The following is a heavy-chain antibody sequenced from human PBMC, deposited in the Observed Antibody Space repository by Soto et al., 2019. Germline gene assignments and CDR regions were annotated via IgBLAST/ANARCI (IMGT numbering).Heavy chain of an antibody. D-gene: IGHD2-8*02. Sequence: PGGSLRLSCGASGFICSSYDMIWVGQAPGKGLEWVSTILVDGRTFYVDSVKGRFTISRDSSQNTVYLQMNSLTAGDTALYYCAKATATGGGAFDICGQGTMVTV. CDR1: GFICSSYD. CDR3: AKATATGGGAFDI. V-gene: IGHV3-23*01. CDR2: ILVDGRT. J-gene: IGHJ3*02.